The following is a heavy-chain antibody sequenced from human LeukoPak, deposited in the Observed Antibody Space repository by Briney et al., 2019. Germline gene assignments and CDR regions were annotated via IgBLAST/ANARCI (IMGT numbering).Heavy chain of an antibody. J-gene: IGHJ4*02. Sequence: SETRSLTCGVNGGSLSGYYWIWIRQTPTQELEWIGEINHSGSTNYNPSLKSRVTISVDTSKNQFYLSLTSLAAADTAVYYCARRRWSSSSVIGYWGRGTRVTVSP. V-gene: IGHV4-34*01. CDR3: ARRRWSSSSVIGY. D-gene: IGHD6-6*01. CDR1: GGSLSGYY. CDR2: INHSGST.